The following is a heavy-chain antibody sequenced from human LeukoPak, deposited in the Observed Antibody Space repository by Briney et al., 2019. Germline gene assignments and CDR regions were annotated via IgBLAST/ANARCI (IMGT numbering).Heavy chain of an antibody. CDR1: GGSISSGDYY. Sequence: SETLSLTCTVSGGSISSGDYYWSWIRQPPGKGLEWIGYIYYSGSTYYNPSLKSRVTISVDTSKNQFSLKLSSVTAADTAVYYCARDSSGYYYGMDVWGQGTTVTVSS. V-gene: IGHV4-30-4*01. CDR3: ARDSSGYYYGMDV. J-gene: IGHJ6*02. CDR2: IYYSGST. D-gene: IGHD3-22*01.